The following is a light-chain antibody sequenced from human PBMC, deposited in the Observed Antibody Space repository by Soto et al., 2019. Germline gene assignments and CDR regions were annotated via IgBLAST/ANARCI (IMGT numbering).Light chain of an antibody. J-gene: IGKJ2*01. CDR1: QSVSSN. CDR2: EAS. V-gene: IGKV3-15*01. CDR3: QQYNKWPMYT. Sequence: EVVLTQSPATLSVSTGERATLSCRASQSVSSNLAWYQQKPGQAPRLLIYEASTRATGIPARFSGSGSGTEFTLTISSLQSEDFAVYYCQQYNKWPMYTFGQGTKVDI.